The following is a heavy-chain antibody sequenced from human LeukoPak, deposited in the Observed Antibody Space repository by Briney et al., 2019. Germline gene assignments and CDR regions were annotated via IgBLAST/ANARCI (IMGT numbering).Heavy chain of an antibody. CDR3: AREAGGYCSSTSCYTPNWFDP. V-gene: IGHV3-21*01. J-gene: IGHJ5*02. CDR1: GFTFSSYS. CDR2: ISSSSSYI. D-gene: IGHD2-2*02. Sequence: GGSLRLSCAASGFTFSSYSMNWVRQAPGKGLEWVSSISSSSSYIYYADSVKGRFTISRDNAKNSLYLQMNSLRAEDTAAYYCAREAGGYCSSTSCYTPNWFDPWGQGTLVTVSS.